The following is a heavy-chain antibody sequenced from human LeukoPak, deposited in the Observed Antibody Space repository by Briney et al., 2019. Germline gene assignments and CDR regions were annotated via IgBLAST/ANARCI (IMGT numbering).Heavy chain of an antibody. CDR2: IKSKTDGGTT. J-gene: IGHJ4*02. CDR1: GFTFSNAW. Sequence: GGSLRLSCAASGFTFSNAWMNWVRQAPGKGLEWVGRIKSKTDGGTTDYAAPVKGSFTISRDDSKNTLYLQMNSLKTEDTAVYYCTKTANYNDNSGYYDHFDYWGQGTLVTVSS. CDR3: TKTANYNDNSGYYDHFDY. D-gene: IGHD3-22*01. V-gene: IGHV3-15*07.